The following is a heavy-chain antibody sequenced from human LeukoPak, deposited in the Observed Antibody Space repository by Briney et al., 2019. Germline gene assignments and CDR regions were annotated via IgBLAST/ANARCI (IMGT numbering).Heavy chain of an antibody. J-gene: IGHJ4*02. CDR1: GFTFSSYA. CDR2: ISASGGST. CDR3: AKSYYGSGSYYKPNYFDY. D-gene: IGHD3-10*01. V-gene: IGHV3-23*01. Sequence: GGSLRLSCAASGFTFSSYAMSWVRQAPGKGLEWVSAISASGGSTYYADSVKGRFTISRDNSKNTLYLQMNSLRAEDTAVYYCAKSYYGSGSYYKPNYFDYWGQGTLVTVSS.